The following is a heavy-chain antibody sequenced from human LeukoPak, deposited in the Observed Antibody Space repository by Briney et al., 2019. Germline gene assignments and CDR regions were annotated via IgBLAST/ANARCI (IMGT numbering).Heavy chain of an antibody. CDR2: IIPIFGTA. J-gene: IGHJ4*02. CDR1: GGTFSSYA. D-gene: IGHD2-15*01. Sequence: SVKVSCKASGGTFSSYAISWVRQAPGQGLEWMGRIIPIFGTANYAQKFQGRVTITTDESTSTAYMELSSLRSEDTAVYYCARGSELAAAGYFDYWAREPWSPSPQ. V-gene: IGHV1-69*05. CDR3: ARGSELAAAGYFDY.